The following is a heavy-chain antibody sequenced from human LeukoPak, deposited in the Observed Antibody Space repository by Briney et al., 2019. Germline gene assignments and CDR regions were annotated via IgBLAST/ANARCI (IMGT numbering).Heavy chain of an antibody. Sequence: SVKVSCKGSGGTFSSYAISWVRQAPGQGLEWMGGIIPISGTLNYAQRFQDRVTITADKSTGTAYMELSSLRSEDTAVYYCAREMATFDDEYYFDSWGQGTLVTVSS. D-gene: IGHD5-24*01. V-gene: IGHV1-69*06. CDR1: GGTFSSYA. CDR3: AREMATFDDEYYFDS. CDR2: IIPISGTL. J-gene: IGHJ4*02.